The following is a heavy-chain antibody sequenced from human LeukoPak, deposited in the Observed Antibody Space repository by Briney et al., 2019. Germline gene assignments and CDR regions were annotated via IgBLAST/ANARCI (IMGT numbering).Heavy chain of an antibody. CDR3: ARRGVDYRLAAYAFDI. CDR2: ISSSSSYI. V-gene: IGHV3-21*01. J-gene: IGHJ3*02. CDR1: GFIFSNSW. D-gene: IGHD4-11*01. Sequence: GGSLRLSCAVSGFIFSNSWMNWVRQAPGKGLEWVSSISSSSSYIYYADSVKGRFTISRDNAKNSLYLQMNSLRAEDTAVYYWARRGVDYRLAAYAFDIWGQGTMVTVSS.